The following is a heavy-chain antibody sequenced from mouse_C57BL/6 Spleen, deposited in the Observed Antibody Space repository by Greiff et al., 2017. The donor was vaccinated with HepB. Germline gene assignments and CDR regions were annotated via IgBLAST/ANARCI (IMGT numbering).Heavy chain of an antibody. CDR3: ARGWIYDYDFYAMDY. D-gene: IGHD2-4*01. CDR1: GFSLTSYG. CDR2: IWSGGST. J-gene: IGHJ4*01. V-gene: IGHV2-2*01. Sequence: VKLMESGPGLVQPSQSLSITCTVSGFSLTSYGVHWVRQSPGKGLEWLGVIWSGGSTDYNAAFISRLSISKDNSKSQVFFKMNSLQADDTAIYYCARGWIYDYDFYAMDYWGQGTSVTVSS.